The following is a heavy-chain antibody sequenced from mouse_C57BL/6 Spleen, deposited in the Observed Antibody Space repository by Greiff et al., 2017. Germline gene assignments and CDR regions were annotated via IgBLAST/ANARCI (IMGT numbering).Heavy chain of an antibody. D-gene: IGHD2-3*01. CDR1: GYTFTSYW. V-gene: IGHV1-64*01. CDR2: IHPNSGST. Sequence: QVQLQQPGAELVKPGASVKLSCKASGYTFTSYWMHWVKQRPGQGLEWIGMIHPNSGSTNYNEKFKSKATLTVDKSSSTAYMQLSSLTSEDSAVYYCANLYDGYYVLDYWGQGTTLTVSS. J-gene: IGHJ2*01. CDR3: ANLYDGYYVLDY.